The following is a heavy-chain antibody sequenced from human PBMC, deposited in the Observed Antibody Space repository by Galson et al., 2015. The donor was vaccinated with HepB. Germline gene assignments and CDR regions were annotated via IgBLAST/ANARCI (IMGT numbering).Heavy chain of an antibody. CDR2: IKSKTDGGTT. D-gene: IGHD3-3*01. V-gene: IGHV3-15*07. CDR3: TTDTPYYDFWSGYYTFDY. CDR1: GFTFSNAW. Sequence: SLRLSCAASGFTFSNAWMNWVRQAPGKGLEWVGRIKSKTDGGTTDYAAPVKGRFTISRDDSKNTLYLQMNSLKTEDTAVYYCTTDTPYYDFWSGYYTFDYRGQGTLVTVSS. J-gene: IGHJ4*02.